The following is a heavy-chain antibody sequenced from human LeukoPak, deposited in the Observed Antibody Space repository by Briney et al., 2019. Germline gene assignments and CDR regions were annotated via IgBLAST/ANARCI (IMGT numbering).Heavy chain of an antibody. Sequence: GGSLRLSCAASGFTFSSYAMHWVRQAPGKGLEWVAVISYDGSNKYYADSVKGRSTISRDNSKNTLYLQMNSLRAEDTAVYYCARDHCISTSCYADWGQGTLVTVSS. V-gene: IGHV3-30*04. CDR2: ISYDGSNK. D-gene: IGHD2-2*01. J-gene: IGHJ4*02. CDR3: ARDHCISTSCYAD. CDR1: GFTFSSYA.